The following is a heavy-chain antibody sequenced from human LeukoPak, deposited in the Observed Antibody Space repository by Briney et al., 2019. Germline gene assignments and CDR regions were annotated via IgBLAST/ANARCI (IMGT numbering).Heavy chain of an antibody. D-gene: IGHD3-22*01. CDR1: GGSISSGGYY. J-gene: IGHJ4*01. Sequence: PSETLSLTCTVSGGSISSGGYYWSWIRQPPGKGLEWIGYIYYSGSTNYNPSLKSRVTISVDTSKNQFSLKLSSVTAADTAVYHCARRDSSGYYNLWGQGTLLTVSS. CDR3: ARRDSSGYYNL. V-gene: IGHV4-61*08. CDR2: IYYSGST.